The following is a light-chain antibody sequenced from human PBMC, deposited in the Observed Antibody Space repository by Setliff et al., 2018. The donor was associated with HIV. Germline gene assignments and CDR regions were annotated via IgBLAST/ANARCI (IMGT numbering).Light chain of an antibody. J-gene: IGLJ1*01. V-gene: IGLV2-14*03. CDR3: SSFGSSNTHV. CDR1: SSDIGTYDR. Sequence: QSVLTQPASVSGTPGQSITISCTGSSSDIGTYDRVSWYQQRPDGGPRLIIYDVIHRPSGVSYRFSGSKSGNTASLTISGLQAEDEADYYCSSFGSSNTHVFGTGTKVTVL. CDR2: DVI.